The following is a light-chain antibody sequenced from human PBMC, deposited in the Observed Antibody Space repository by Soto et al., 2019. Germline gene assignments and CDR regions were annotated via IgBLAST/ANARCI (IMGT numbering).Light chain of an antibody. CDR1: SXDVGRYEY. CDR2: DVS. CDR3: CSFAGSYTYV. V-gene: IGLV2-11*01. J-gene: IGLJ1*01. Sequence: QSVLTQPRSVSGSPGQSVTISCTGSSXDVGRYEYVSWYQQHPGKVPKLIIYDVSERPAGVPDRFSGSKSGNTASLTISGLQAEDEADYSCCSFAGSYTYVFGGGTKVTLL.